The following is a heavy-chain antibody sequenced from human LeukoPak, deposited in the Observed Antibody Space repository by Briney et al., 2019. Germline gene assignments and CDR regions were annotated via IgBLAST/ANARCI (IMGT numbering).Heavy chain of an antibody. J-gene: IGHJ5*02. Sequence: PGRSLRLSCAASGFTFSSYAMHWVRQAPGKGLEWVAVISYDGSNKYYADSVKGRFTISRDNSNNTLYLQMNSLRAEDTAVYYCARSRRTTYNWFDPWGQGTLVTVSS. CDR3: ARSRRTTYNWFDP. CDR1: GFTFSSYA. V-gene: IGHV3-30-3*01. D-gene: IGHD1-1*01. CDR2: ISYDGSNK.